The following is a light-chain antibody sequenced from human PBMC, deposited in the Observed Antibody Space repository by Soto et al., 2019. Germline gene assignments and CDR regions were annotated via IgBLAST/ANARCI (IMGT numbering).Light chain of an antibody. CDR3: RSYTSSSTHV. J-gene: IGLJ1*01. CDR1: SSVVGGYNY. Sequence: QSALTQPASVSGSPGQSITISCTGTSSVVGGYNYVSWYQQHPGKAPKLMIYDVSNRPSGVSNRFSGSKSGNTASLTISGLQAEDEADYYCRSYTSSSTHVFGTGTKVTVL. CDR2: DVS. V-gene: IGLV2-14*01.